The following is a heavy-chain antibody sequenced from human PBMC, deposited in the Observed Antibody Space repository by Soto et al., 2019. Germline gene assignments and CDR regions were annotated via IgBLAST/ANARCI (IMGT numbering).Heavy chain of an antibody. CDR3: AKDRIAARPSPYGMDV. CDR1: GFTFSSYA. Sequence: GGSLRLCCAASGFTFSSYAMSWVRQAPGKGLEWVSAISGSGGSTYYADSVKGRFTISRDNSKNTLYLQMNSLRAEDTAVYYCAKDRIAARPSPYGMDVWGQGTTVTVSS. CDR2: ISGSGGST. D-gene: IGHD6-6*01. J-gene: IGHJ6*02. V-gene: IGHV3-23*01.